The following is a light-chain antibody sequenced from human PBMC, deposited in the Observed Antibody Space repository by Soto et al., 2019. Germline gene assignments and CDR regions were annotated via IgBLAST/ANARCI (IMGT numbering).Light chain of an antibody. Sequence: EIVLTQSPGTLSLSPGERATLACRASQSISSSYLAWYQQKPGQAPRLLIYGASSRATGIPDRFSGSGSGTDFTLTSSRLEPEDLAVYYCQFFGSSRYTFGQGTKLEIK. J-gene: IGKJ2*01. CDR1: QSISSSY. CDR2: GAS. V-gene: IGKV3-20*01. CDR3: QFFGSSRYT.